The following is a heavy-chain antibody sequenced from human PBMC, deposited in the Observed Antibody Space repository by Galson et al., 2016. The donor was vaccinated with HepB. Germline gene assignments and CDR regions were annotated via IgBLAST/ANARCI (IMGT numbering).Heavy chain of an antibody. CDR3: ARLRKDYDSGGNFFYYFDY. V-gene: IGHV4-39*01. J-gene: IGHJ4*02. D-gene: IGHD3-22*01. CDR1: GGSVSETNYS. CDR2: LHYSGSS. Sequence: SETLSLTCTLSGGSVSETNYSWSWIRQPPGKGLDWIGTLHYSGSSYDNPSLRSRLIMFVDTSRNQFSLRLTSVTAADTAVYYRARLRKDYDSGGNFFYYFDYWGQGTLVTVSS.